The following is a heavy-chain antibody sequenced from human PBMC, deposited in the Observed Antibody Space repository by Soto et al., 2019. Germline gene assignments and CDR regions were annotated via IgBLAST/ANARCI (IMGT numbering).Heavy chain of an antibody. CDR1: GFTFSSYG. Sequence: QVQLVESGGGVVQPGRSLRLSCAASGFTFSSYGMHWVRQAPGKGLEWVAVIWYDGSNKYYADSVKGRFTISRDNSKNTLYLQRNSLRAEDTAVYYCARDFDWLLYSRPKYYYYGMDVWGQGTTVTVSS. J-gene: IGHJ6*02. D-gene: IGHD3-9*01. CDR3: ARDFDWLLYSRPKYYYYGMDV. CDR2: IWYDGSNK. V-gene: IGHV3-33*01.